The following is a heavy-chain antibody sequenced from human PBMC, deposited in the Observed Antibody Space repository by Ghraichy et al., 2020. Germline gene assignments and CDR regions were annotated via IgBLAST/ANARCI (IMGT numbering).Heavy chain of an antibody. V-gene: IGHV4-59*01. CDR1: GGSISSYY. CDR3: ARESLDDYGDRGFDP. CDR2: IYYSGST. Sequence: TLSLTCTVSGGSISSYYWSWIRQPPGKGLEWIGYIYYSGSTNYNPSLKSRVTISVDTSKNQFSLKLSSVTAADTAVYYCARESLDDYGDRGFDPWGQGTLVTVSS. J-gene: IGHJ5*02. D-gene: IGHD4-17*01.